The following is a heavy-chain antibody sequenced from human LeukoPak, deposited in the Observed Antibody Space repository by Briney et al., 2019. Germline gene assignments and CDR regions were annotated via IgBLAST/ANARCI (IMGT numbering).Heavy chain of an antibody. CDR3: ARDGPTDGYNPQYFQH. CDR2: IHYSGNI. D-gene: IGHD5-24*01. CDR1: GGFVSSGKYY. Sequence: SETLSLTRTVSGGFVSSGKYYWSWIRQPPGKGLEWIGYIHYSGNINYNPSLKSRGSISADTSKNQFSLKLSSVTAADTAVYYCARDGPTDGYNPQYFQHWGQGTLVTVSS. V-gene: IGHV4-30-4*01. J-gene: IGHJ1*01.